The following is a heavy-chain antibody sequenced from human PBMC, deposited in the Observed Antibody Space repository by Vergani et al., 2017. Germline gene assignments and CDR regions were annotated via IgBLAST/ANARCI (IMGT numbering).Heavy chain of an antibody. D-gene: IGHD4-11*01. CDR1: GGSFTSYH. CDR2: SDHTGRP. J-gene: IGHJ6*03. Sequence: QVQLQQWGGGLLKPSETLSLTCVVNGGSFTSYHWTWIRQSPGEGLEWVGDSDHTGRPDYNPSLKSRLTMSVDKSRNQFSLTLNSVTATDTAIYFCARVNTETNGHLYYYDYMDVWGQGTAVTVS. CDR3: ARVNTETNGHLYYYDYMDV. V-gene: IGHV4-34*01.